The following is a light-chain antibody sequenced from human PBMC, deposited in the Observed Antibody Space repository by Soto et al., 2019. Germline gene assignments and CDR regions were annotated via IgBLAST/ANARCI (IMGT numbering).Light chain of an antibody. CDR3: GTWDSSLSAYV. V-gene: IGLV1-51*01. Sequence: QSVLTQPPSVSAAPRQKVTISCSGSSSNIRSNYGSWYQQLPGTAPKLLIYDNNKRPSGIPDRFSGSKSGTSATLGITGLQTGDEADYYCGTWDSSLSAYVFGTGTKGTVL. J-gene: IGLJ1*01. CDR2: DNN. CDR1: SSNIRSNY.